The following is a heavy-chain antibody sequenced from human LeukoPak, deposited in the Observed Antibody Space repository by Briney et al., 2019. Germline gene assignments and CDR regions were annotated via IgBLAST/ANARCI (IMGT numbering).Heavy chain of an antibody. Sequence: SVKVSCKASGGTFSSYAISWVRQAPGQGLEWMGGIIPIFGTANYAQKFQGRVTITTDESTSTAYMELSSLRSEDTAVYYCARDEDGDYEFDYWGQGTLVTVSS. CDR1: GGTFSSYA. CDR3: ARDEDGDYEFDY. D-gene: IGHD4-17*01. V-gene: IGHV1-69*05. J-gene: IGHJ4*02. CDR2: IIPIFGTA.